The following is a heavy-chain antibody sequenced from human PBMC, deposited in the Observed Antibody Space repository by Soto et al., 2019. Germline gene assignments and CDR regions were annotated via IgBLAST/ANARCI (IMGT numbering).Heavy chain of an antibody. CDR2: ISCDGGST. J-gene: IGHJ4*02. CDR1: GFTFDDYT. Sequence: PGGSLRLSCAASGFTFDDYTMHWVRQAPGKGLEWVSLISCDGGSTYYADSVKGRFTISRDNSKNSLYLQMNSLRTEDTALYYCAKPSPPVTMAAHDDWGQGTLVTVSS. CDR3: AKPSPPVTMAAHDD. V-gene: IGHV3-43*01. D-gene: IGHD3-10*01.